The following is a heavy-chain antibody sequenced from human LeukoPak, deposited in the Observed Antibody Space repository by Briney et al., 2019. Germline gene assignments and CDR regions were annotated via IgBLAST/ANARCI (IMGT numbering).Heavy chain of an antibody. D-gene: IGHD6-19*01. V-gene: IGHV4-59*01. Sequence: PSETLSLTCTVSGGSIISYYWNWIRQPPGKGLEWIGYIYYTGSTNYNPSLNSRVTISKDTSKNQFSLNLSSVTAADTAVYYCARGISSGWYGGWFDPWGQGTLVTVSS. CDR3: ARGISSGWYGGWFDP. J-gene: IGHJ5*02. CDR2: IYYTGST. CDR1: GGSIISYY.